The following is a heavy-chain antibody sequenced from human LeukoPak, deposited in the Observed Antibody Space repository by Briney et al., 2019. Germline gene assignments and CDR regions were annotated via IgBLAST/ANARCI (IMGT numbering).Heavy chain of an antibody. Sequence: PGGSLRLSCAASGFTFSRYWMHWVRQAPGKGLEWISYVSGSGNEIHYGDSVKGRFTISRDNAQSSLYLQMNSLRAEDTAVYYCATKVPGNSHFSSWGVGTLVTVSS. J-gene: IGHJ4*02. CDR2: VSGSGNEI. D-gene: IGHD4-23*01. CDR1: GFTFSRYW. CDR3: ATKVPGNSHFSS. V-gene: IGHV3-48*03.